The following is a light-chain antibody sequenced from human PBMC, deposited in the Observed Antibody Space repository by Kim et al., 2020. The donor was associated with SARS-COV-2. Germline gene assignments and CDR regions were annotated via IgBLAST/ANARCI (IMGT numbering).Light chain of an antibody. CDR2: DAS. CDR1: QGVGSY. J-gene: IGKJ4*01. CDR3: QQRRSWPLT. V-gene: IGKV3-11*01. Sequence: LSPGERATLSCRASQGVGSYLAWYQQKPGQAPRLLIFDASNRATGIPARFSGSGSGTDFTLTISSLEPEDFAVYYCQQRRSWPLTFGGGTKVDIK.